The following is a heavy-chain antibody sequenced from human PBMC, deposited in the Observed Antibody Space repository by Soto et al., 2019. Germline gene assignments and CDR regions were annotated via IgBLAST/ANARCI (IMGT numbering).Heavy chain of an antibody. J-gene: IGHJ6*02. CDR3: AKSAGTYDYVWGRYRYDGLDV. CDR2: IYPGDSEI. CDR1: GYSFTRYW. Sequence: PGESLKISCKGFGYSFTRYWIGWVRQMPGKGLEWMGTIYPGDSEIRYGPSFQGQATISADKSISTAYLQWNSLKASDSAIYYCAKSAGTYDYVWGRYRYDGLDVWGQGTTVTVSS. D-gene: IGHD3-16*02. V-gene: IGHV5-51*01.